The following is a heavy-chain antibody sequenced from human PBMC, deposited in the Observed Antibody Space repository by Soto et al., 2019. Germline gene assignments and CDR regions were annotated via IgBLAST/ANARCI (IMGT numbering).Heavy chain of an antibody. CDR1: GDSISSSSYY. CDR2: IYYSGST. D-gene: IGHD6-19*01. Sequence: QLQLQESGPGLVKPSETLSLTCTVSGDSISSSSYYWGWIRQPPGKGLEWIGTIYYSGSTYYNPSLNSRVTISVDMSKNQFSLRLSSVTAADTAVYHCARRGREQWLVPYYFDHWGQGTLVTVSS. J-gene: IGHJ4*02. V-gene: IGHV4-39*01. CDR3: ARRGREQWLVPYYFDH.